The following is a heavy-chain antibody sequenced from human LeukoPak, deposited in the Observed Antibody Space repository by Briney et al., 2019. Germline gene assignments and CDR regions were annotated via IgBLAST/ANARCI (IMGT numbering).Heavy chain of an antibody. J-gene: IGHJ4*02. CDR1: AFTVSSYA. D-gene: IGHD6-19*01. CDR3: ARDASSSGWHGGY. V-gene: IGHV3-30*04. Sequence: GGSLRLSCAASAFTVSSYAMHWVRQAPGKGLEWVAVISYDGSNKYYADSVRGRFTISRDNSKNTLYLQMNSLRAEDTAVYYCARDASSSGWHGGYWGQATLVTVSS. CDR2: ISYDGSNK.